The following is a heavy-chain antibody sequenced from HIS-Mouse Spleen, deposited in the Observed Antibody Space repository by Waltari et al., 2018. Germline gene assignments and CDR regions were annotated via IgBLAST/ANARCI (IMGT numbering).Heavy chain of an antibody. Sequence: QLQLQESGPGLVKPSETLSLTCTVSGGSISSSSYYWGWIRQPPGQGLEWIGSIYYRGATVDNPSVKRRVTISVDTSKSQFSLKLSSVTAAGTAVYYCAREIPYSSSWYDWYFDLWGRGTLVTVSS. CDR2: IYYRGAT. CDR1: GGSISSSSYY. D-gene: IGHD6-13*01. J-gene: IGHJ2*01. V-gene: IGHV4-39*07. CDR3: AREIPYSSSWYDWYFDL.